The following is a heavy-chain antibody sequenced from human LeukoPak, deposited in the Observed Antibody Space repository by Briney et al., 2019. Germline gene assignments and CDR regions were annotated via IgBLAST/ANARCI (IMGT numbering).Heavy chain of an antibody. CDR1: GGSISSYY. Sequence: KPSETLSLTCTVSGGSISSYYWSWIRQPPGKGLEWIGYIYYSGSTNYNPSLKSRVTISVDTSKNQFSLKLSSVTAADTAVYYCARVSSYYYDSSGYSLFDYWGQGTLVTVSS. CDR2: IYYSGST. J-gene: IGHJ4*02. D-gene: IGHD3-22*01. CDR3: ARVSSYYYDSSGYSLFDY. V-gene: IGHV4-59*01.